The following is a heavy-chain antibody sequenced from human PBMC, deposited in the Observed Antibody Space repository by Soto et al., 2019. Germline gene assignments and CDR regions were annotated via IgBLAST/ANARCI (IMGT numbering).Heavy chain of an antibody. D-gene: IGHD3-10*01. J-gene: IGHJ4*02. V-gene: IGHV3-15*01. CDR2: IKTKTDGGTT. CDR3: STPRYYGSGYFDY. CDR1: GFTFSNAW. Sequence: GSLRLSCAASGFTFSNAWMSWVRQAPGKGLEWVGHIKTKTDGGTTDYAAPVKGRFTISRDDSKNTLYLQMNSLKTEDTAVYYCSTPRYYGSGYFDYWGQGTLVTVSS.